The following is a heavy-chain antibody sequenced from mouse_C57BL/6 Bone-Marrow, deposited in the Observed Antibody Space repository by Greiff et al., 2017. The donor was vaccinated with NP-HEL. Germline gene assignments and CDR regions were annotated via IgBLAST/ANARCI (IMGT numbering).Heavy chain of an antibody. V-gene: IGHV5-17*01. CDR3: ASLRCYYAMDY. CDR2: ISSGSSTI. Sequence: EVKLVESGGGLVKPGGSLKLSCAASGFTFSDYGMHWVRQAPEKGLEWVAYISSGSSTIYYADTVKGRFTISRDNAKNTLFLQMTSLRSEDTAMYYCASLRCYYAMDYWGQGTSVTVSS. D-gene: IGHD2-1*01. J-gene: IGHJ4*01. CDR1: GFTFSDYG.